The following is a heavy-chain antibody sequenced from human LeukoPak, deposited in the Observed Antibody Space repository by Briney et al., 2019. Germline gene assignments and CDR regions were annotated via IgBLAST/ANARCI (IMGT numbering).Heavy chain of an antibody. CDR3: ARGGITYYYGSGSPYYYMDV. CDR1: GYTFTGYY. V-gene: IGHV1-2*02. Sequence: GASVKVSCKASGYTFTGYYMHWVRQAPGQGLEWMGWINPNSGGTNYAQKFQGRVTMTRDTSISTAYMELSRLRSDDTAVYYCARGGITYYYGSGSPYYYMDVWGKGTTVTISS. D-gene: IGHD3-10*01. J-gene: IGHJ6*03. CDR2: INPNSGGT.